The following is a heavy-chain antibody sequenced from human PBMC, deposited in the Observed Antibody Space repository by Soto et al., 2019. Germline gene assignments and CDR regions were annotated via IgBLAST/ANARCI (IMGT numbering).Heavy chain of an antibody. CDR2: ISSSSSYI. V-gene: IGHV3-21*04. D-gene: IGHD1-26*01. CDR3: ALRKAGSYFNY. CDR1: GFPFSSYG. Sequence: PGGSLRLSCAASGFPFSSYGMHWVRQAPGKGLEWVSSISSSSSYIYYADSVKGRFTISRDNAKHSLSLQINSLRAEDTAVYYCALRKAGSYFNYSGQGTLVNVSS. J-gene: IGHJ4*02.